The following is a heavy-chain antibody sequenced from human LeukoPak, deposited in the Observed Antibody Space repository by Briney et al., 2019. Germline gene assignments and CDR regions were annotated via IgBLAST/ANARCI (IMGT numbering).Heavy chain of an antibody. CDR2: ISSSSYI. D-gene: IGHD2-15*01. J-gene: IGHJ4*02. Sequence: GGSLRLSCAASGFTFSSYSMNWVRQAPGKELEWVSSISSSSYIYYADSVKGRFTISRDNAKNSLYLQMNSLRAEDTAVYYCARGRRSLGDYFDYWGQGTLVTVSS. V-gene: IGHV3-21*04. CDR1: GFTFSSYS. CDR3: ARGRRSLGDYFDY.